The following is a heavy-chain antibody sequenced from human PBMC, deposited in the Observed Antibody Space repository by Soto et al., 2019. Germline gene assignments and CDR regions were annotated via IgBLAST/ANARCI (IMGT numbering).Heavy chain of an antibody. J-gene: IGHJ4*02. CDR3: ARLRSPAAGVFGYFDY. CDR1: GDSFTRYW. D-gene: IGHD6-13*01. V-gene: IGHV5-51*01. CDR2: IYPGDSDT. Sequence: GESLTISCTCSGDSFTRYWIGWVRQMPGKGLEWMGIIYPGDSDTRYSPSFQGQVTISADKSISTAYLQWSSLKASDTAMYYCARLRSPAAGVFGYFDYWGQGTLVTVSS.